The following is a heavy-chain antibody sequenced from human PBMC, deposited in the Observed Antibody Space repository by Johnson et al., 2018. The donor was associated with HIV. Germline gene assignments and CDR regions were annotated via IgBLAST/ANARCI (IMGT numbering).Heavy chain of an antibody. CDR1: GFTFDDYA. Sequence: VQVVESGGGLVQPGRSLRLPCAASGFTFDDYAMHWVRQAPGKGLEWVSGIYSGGSTYYADSVKGRFTISRDNSKNKLYFQMTSLRAEDTAVYYCATDLFSLILEDDAFDTWGQGTMVTVSS. CDR2: IYSGGST. V-gene: IGHV3-66*01. J-gene: IGHJ3*02. CDR3: ATDLFSLILEDDAFDT.